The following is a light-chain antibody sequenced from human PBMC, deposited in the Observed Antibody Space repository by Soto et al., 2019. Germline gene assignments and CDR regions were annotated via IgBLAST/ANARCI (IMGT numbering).Light chain of an antibody. CDR1: QSVSGKY. Sequence: EVVLTQSPGTLSVSPGERATLSCRASQSVSGKYLAWYQQKPGQAPRLLIFGASSRATGIPDRFSGSGSGTDFPLTISRLESEDVAVYYCQQYGSSGTFGPGTKVEIK. J-gene: IGKJ3*01. CDR2: GAS. V-gene: IGKV3-20*01. CDR3: QQYGSSGT.